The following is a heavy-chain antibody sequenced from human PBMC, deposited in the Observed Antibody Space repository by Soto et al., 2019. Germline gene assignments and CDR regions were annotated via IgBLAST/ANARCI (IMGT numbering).Heavy chain of an antibody. CDR1: GYSFTSYW. CDR3: ARRRPSARPEWGPIYCSSTSCYGFDAFDI. V-gene: IGHV5-51*01. D-gene: IGHD2-2*01. CDR2: IYPGDSDT. J-gene: IGHJ3*02. Sequence: PGESLKISCKGSGYSFTSYWIGWVRQMPGKGLEWMGIIYPGDSDTRYSPSFQGQVTISADKSISTAYLQWSSLKASDTAMYYCARRRPSARPEWGPIYCSSTSCYGFDAFDIWGQGTMVTVSS.